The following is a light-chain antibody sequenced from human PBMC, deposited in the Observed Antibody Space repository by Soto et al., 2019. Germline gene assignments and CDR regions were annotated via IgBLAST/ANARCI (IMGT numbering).Light chain of an antibody. V-gene: IGKV3-15*01. J-gene: IGKJ4*01. CDR1: QSVSSN. CDR2: DAS. Sequence: EIVMTKYPATLSVSPGERATLSCRASQSVSSNLAWYQQKPGQAPRLLIYDASTRATGIPARFSGSGSGTEYTLTISSLQSEDSAVYYCQQCSWHPFTVTFGGGTKVEIK. CDR3: QQCSWHPFTVT.